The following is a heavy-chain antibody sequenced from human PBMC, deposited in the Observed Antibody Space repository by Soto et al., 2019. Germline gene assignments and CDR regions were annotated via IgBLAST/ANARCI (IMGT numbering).Heavy chain of an antibody. CDR1: GFTFSSYE. V-gene: IGHV3-48*03. D-gene: IGHD3-16*01. Sequence: GGSLRLSCAASGFTFSSYEMNWVRQAPGKGLEWVSYISSSGSTIYYADSVKGRFTISRDNAKNSLYLQMNSLRAEDTAVYYCASEKGGVQFDYWGQGTLVTVSS. CDR3: ASEKGGVQFDY. J-gene: IGHJ4*02. CDR2: ISSSGSTI.